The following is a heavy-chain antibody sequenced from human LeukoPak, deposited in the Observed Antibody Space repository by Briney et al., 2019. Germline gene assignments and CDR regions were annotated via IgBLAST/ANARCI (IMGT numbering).Heavy chain of an antibody. J-gene: IGHJ6*03. D-gene: IGHD2-15*01. CDR1: GYSISSGYY. CDR2: IFHSGNT. Sequence: SETLSLTCTVSGYSISSGYYWGWIRQPPGKGLEWIGSIFHSGNTYYNPSLKSRVTISVDTSKNQFSLKLSSVTAADTAVYYCARSVEGYCSGGSCYSYYYYMDVWGKGTTVTVSS. V-gene: IGHV4-38-2*02. CDR3: ARSVEGYCSGGSCYSYYYYMDV.